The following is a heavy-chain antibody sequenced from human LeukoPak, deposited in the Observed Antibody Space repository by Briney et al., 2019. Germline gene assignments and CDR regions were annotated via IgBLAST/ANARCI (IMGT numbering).Heavy chain of an antibody. J-gene: IGHJ4*02. V-gene: IGHV5-10-1*01. Sequence: GESLKISCKGSGYSFTSYWISWVRQMPGKGLEWMGRIDPSDSYTNYSPSFQGHVTISADKSISTAYLQWSSLKASDTAMYYCAKGGAAATDYWGQGTLVTVSS. CDR2: IDPSDSYT. CDR1: GYSFTSYW. D-gene: IGHD6-13*01. CDR3: AKGGAAATDY.